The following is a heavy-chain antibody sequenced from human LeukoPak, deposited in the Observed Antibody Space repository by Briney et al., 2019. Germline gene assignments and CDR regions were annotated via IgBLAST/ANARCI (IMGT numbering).Heavy chain of an antibody. D-gene: IGHD1-26*01. Sequence: GGSLRLSCAASGFTFSTYSMNWVRQAPGKGLEWVSYISSSSSTIYYADSVKGRFTISRDNAKNSLYLQMNSLRAEDTAVYYCTREEELLQNSFDYWGQGTLVTVSS. CDR2: ISSSSSTI. V-gene: IGHV3-48*04. CDR3: TREEELLQNSFDY. CDR1: GFTFSTYS. J-gene: IGHJ4*02.